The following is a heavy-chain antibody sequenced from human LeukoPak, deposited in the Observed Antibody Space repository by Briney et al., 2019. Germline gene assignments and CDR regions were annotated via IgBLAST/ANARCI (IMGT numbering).Heavy chain of an antibody. V-gene: IGHV1-46*01. CDR3: AREGESLHYYYYMDV. CDR2: INPSGGST. J-gene: IGHJ6*03. Sequence: ASVKVSCKASGYTFTGYYMHWVRQAPGQGLEWMGIINPSGGSTSYAQKFQGRVTMTRDMSTSTVYMELSSLRSEDTAVYYCAREGESLHYYYYMDVWGKGTTVTVSS. CDR1: GYTFTGYY.